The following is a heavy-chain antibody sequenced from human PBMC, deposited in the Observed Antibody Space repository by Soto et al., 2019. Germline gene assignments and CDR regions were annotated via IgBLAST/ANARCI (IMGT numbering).Heavy chain of an antibody. D-gene: IGHD2-15*01. CDR1: GFTFRSSA. CDR3: ATGAYCSGGSCSDYYYYYYGMDL. Sequence: SVKVSCKTSGFTFRSSAVQWVRQARGQRLEWIGWLVVGTGNTNYAQKFQQRVTISSDRSTNTVSMELSSLTAEDTAVYYCATGAYCSGGSCSDYYYYYYGMDLWGQGTTVTVSS. V-gene: IGHV1-58*01. J-gene: IGHJ6*02. CDR2: LVVGTGNT.